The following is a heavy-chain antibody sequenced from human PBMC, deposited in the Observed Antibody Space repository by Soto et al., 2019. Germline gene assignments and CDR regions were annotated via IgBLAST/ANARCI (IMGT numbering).Heavy chain of an antibody. Sequence: EVQLLESGGGLVQPGGSLRLSCAASGFTFSSYAMSWVRQAPGKGLEWVSGISGSGGSTYYADSVKGRFTISRDNSKNTLYLQMNSLRAEDTAVYYCAKDRRGRSAAGNFDYWGQGTLVTVSS. J-gene: IGHJ4*02. D-gene: IGHD6-13*01. CDR3: AKDRRGRSAAGNFDY. CDR1: GFTFSSYA. V-gene: IGHV3-23*01. CDR2: ISGSGGST.